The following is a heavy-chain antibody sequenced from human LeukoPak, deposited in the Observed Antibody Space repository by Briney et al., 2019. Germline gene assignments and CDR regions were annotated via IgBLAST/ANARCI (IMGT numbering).Heavy chain of an antibody. Sequence: GGSLRLSCEASGFTFSASWVIWVRQVPGKGLEWVAKINPDGSEKSYVESVKGRFTISRDNAKNSLYLQMNSLRVEDTAVYYCARDPRWNLDYWGQGTLVTVSS. CDR2: INPDGSEK. D-gene: IGHD1-1*01. CDR1: GFTFSASW. V-gene: IGHV3-7*04. J-gene: IGHJ4*02. CDR3: ARDPRWNLDY.